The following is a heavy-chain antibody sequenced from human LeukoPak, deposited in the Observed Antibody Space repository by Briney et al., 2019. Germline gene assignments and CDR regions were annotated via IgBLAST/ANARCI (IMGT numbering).Heavy chain of an antibody. CDR2: ISGSTNTI. Sequence: GGSLRLSCAASGFTFRTYSMNWVRQAPGKGLEWVSLISGSTNTIYYADSVKGRFTISRDNAKNSLFLQMNSLRAEDTAVYYCARGGYSENDYWGQGTLVTASS. D-gene: IGHD3-16*01. V-gene: IGHV3-21*01. J-gene: IGHJ4*02. CDR3: ARGGYSENDY. CDR1: GFTFRTYS.